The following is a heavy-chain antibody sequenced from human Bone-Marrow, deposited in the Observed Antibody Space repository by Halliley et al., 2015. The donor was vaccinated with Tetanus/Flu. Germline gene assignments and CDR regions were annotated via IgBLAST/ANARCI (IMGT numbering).Heavy chain of an antibody. D-gene: IGHD3-16*01. CDR2: IFCGGNT. CDR3: ARTFWPYDYVWGTFGP. V-gene: IGHV4-4*07. Sequence: HIFCGGNTDSNPARKSPVTMSVDASKNQFSLKLTSVTAADPAVYFCARTFWPYDYVWGTFGPWGQGTLVSVSS. J-gene: IGHJ4*02.